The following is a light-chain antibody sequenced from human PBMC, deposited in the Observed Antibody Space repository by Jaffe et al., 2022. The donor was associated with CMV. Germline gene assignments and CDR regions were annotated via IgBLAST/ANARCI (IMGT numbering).Light chain of an antibody. V-gene: IGKV1D-12*01. Sequence: DIQMTQSPSSVSASVGDRVTITCRASQGFSSWLAWYQQKPGKAPKLLIYAASSLQSGVPSRFSGSGSGTDFTLTISSLQPEDFATYYCQQANSFPPSTFGQGTNLEIK. CDR1: QGFSSW. CDR3: QQANSFPPST. J-gene: IGKJ2*01. CDR2: AAS.